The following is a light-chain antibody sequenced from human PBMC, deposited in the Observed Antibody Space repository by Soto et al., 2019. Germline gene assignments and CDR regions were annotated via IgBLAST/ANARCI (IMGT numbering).Light chain of an antibody. Sequence: QSALTQPASVSGSPGQSITLSCTGTRSDVGSYNLVSWYQQHPGKAPKLIIYEGSKRPSGVSNRFSGSKSGTTASLTISGLQAEDEADYYCCSFTGTSTYYVFGNGTKVTVL. V-gene: IGLV2-23*01. CDR1: RSDVGSYNL. J-gene: IGLJ1*01. CDR3: CSFTGTSTYYV. CDR2: EGS.